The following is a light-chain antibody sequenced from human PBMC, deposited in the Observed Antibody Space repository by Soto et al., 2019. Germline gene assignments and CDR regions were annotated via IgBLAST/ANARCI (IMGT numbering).Light chain of an antibody. CDR3: QQRADWPIT. CDR2: DSS. J-gene: IGKJ3*01. CDR1: QNVGGY. V-gene: IGKV3-11*01. Sequence: EIVLTQSPATLSLSPGERATLSCRASQNVGGYLAWYQHKPGQGPRLLIYDSSSRATGVPARFGDSGSGTYFTLTISSLEPEDFALYYCQQRADWPITFGPGTKVDI.